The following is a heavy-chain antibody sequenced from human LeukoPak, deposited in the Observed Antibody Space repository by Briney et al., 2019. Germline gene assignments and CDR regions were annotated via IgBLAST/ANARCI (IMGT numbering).Heavy chain of an antibody. V-gene: IGHV3-21*01. CDR2: VSSSSSYI. CDR1: GFTFSTYS. CDR3: ARDGTWELDY. Sequence: GGSLRLSCAASGFTFSTYSMKWVRQAPGKGLEWVSSVSSSSSYIYYADSVKGRFTISRDNAKNSLYLQMNSLRAEDKAVYYCARDGTWELDYWGQGTLVTVSS. D-gene: IGHD1-26*01. J-gene: IGHJ4*02.